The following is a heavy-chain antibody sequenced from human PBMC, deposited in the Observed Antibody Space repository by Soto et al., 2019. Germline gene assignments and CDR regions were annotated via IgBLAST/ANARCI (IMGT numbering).Heavy chain of an antibody. CDR1: GGSISSYY. J-gene: IGHJ3*02. Sequence: QVQLQESGPGLVKPSETLSLTCTVSGGSISSYYWSWIRQPPGKGLEWIGYIYYSGSTNYNPSLKSRVTISVDTSKNQFSLKLSSVTAADTAVYYCARGVAVAGPQGGDAFDIWGQGTMVTVSS. CDR2: IYYSGST. CDR3: ARGVAVAGPQGGDAFDI. D-gene: IGHD6-19*01. V-gene: IGHV4-59*01.